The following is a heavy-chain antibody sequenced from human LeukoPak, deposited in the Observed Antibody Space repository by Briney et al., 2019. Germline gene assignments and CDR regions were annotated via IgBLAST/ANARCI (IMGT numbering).Heavy chain of an antibody. V-gene: IGHV1-3*01. CDR2: INAGNGVT. J-gene: IGHJ3*02. Sequence: ASVKVSCKASGYTFTGYYMHWVRQAPGQRLEWMGWINAGNGVTKYSQKFQGRVTITRDTSASTAYMELSSLRSEDTAVYYCARDLWVTTWAFDIWGQGTVVTVSS. CDR1: GYTFTGYY. D-gene: IGHD4-17*01. CDR3: ARDLWVTTWAFDI.